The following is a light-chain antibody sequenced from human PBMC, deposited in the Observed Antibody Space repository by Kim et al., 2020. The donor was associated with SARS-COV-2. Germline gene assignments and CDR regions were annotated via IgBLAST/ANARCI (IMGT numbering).Light chain of an antibody. CDR1: SLDVGGYDY. CDR2: DVT. V-gene: IGLV2-14*03. Sequence: SITSSCTGTSLDVGGYDYVSWYQQCPGKVPKLIIYDVTKRPAGVSDRFSGSKSGNTASLTISDLQTGDEADYYCNSYTGGSTNYAFGTGTKVTVL. J-gene: IGLJ1*01. CDR3: NSYTGGSTNYA.